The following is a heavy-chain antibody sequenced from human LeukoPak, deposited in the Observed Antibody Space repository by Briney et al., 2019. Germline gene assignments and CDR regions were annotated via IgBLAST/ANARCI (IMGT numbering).Heavy chain of an antibody. CDR1: GGSISSGSYY. J-gene: IGHJ5*02. D-gene: IGHD3-3*01. Sequence: SQTLSLTCTVSGGSISSGSYYWSWIRQPAGKGLEWIGRIYTSGSTNYNPSLKSRVTISVDTSKNQFSLKLSSVTAADTAVYYCARGRVYDFWSGYPNWFDPWGQGTLVTVSS. CDR2: IYTSGST. CDR3: ARGRVYDFWSGYPNWFDP. V-gene: IGHV4-61*02.